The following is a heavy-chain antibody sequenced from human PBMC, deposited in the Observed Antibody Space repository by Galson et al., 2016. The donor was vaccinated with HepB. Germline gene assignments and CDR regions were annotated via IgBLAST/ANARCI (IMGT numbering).Heavy chain of an antibody. CDR2: ISGTGSTT. CDR1: GFPFSDYY. CDR3: ARGDAYNAVDALDI. V-gene: IGHV3-11*01. J-gene: IGHJ3*02. Sequence: SLRLSCAASGFPFSDYYMTWIRQAPGKGLEWISYISGTGSTTYYADSVKGRFTVSRDNARNLMYLQMNSLRADDTAVYYCARGDAYNAVDALDIWGQGTMVTVSS. D-gene: IGHD5-24*01.